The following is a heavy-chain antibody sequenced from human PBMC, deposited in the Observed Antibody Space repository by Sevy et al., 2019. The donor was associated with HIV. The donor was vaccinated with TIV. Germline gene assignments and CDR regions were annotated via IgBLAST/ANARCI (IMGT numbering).Heavy chain of an antibody. J-gene: IGHJ4*02. Sequence: GGSLRLSCAASGFAVSSNYMSWVRQAPGKGLEWVSVIYAGGSTYYAGSVKGRFTISRDNSKNTVYLQMNSLRAEDTAVYYCARDHYDSLWGSYWYYFDYWGQGTLVTVSS. V-gene: IGHV3-53*01. CDR2: IYAGGST. CDR3: ARDHYDSLWGSYWYYFDY. CDR1: GFAVSSNY. D-gene: IGHD3-16*01.